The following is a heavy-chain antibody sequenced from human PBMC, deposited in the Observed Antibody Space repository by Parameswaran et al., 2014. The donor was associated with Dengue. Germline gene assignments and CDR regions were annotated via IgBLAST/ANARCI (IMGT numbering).Heavy chain of an antibody. Sequence: WIRQPPGKGLEYVSAISSNGGSTYYADSVKGRFTISRDNSKNTLYLQMSSLRAEDTAVYYCVKLSAGTNYYYYGMDVWGPRDHGHRLL. CDR2: ISSNGGST. J-gene: IGHJ6*01. V-gene: IGHV3-64D*06. D-gene: IGHD6-13*01. CDR3: VKLSAGTNYYYYGMDV.